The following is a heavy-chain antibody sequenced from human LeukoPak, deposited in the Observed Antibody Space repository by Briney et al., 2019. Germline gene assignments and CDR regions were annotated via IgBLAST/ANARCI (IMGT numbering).Heavy chain of an antibody. CDR3: ARAGNYYGDYDF. V-gene: IGHV3-48*03. D-gene: IGHD4-17*01. J-gene: IGHJ4*02. CDR2: ISSSGSTI. Sequence: GGSLRLSCAASGFTFSSYEMNWVRQAPGKGLEWVSYISSSGSTIYYADSVKGRFTISRDNAKNSLYLQMNSLRADDTAVYYCARAGNYYGDYDFWGQGTLVTVSS. CDR1: GFTFSSYE.